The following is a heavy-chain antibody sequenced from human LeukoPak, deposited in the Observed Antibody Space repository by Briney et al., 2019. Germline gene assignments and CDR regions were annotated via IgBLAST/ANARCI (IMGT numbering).Heavy chain of an antibody. Sequence: GGSLRLSCAASGFTFSSYAMSWVRQAPGKGLEWVSYVSRSGSIRYYADAVDGRVTISGDNAKNSRYLQMHSLRAEDTAVYYCARDNSYSNYYFDYWGQGTLVTVSS. CDR3: ARDNSYSNYYFDY. CDR1: GFTFSSYA. CDR2: VSRSGSIR. D-gene: IGHD4-11*01. J-gene: IGHJ4*02. V-gene: IGHV3-48*04.